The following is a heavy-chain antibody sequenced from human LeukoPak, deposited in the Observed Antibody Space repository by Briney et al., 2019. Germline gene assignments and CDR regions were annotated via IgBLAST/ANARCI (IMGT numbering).Heavy chain of an antibody. CDR3: ARDLAARPLSNWFDP. CDR1: GDTFNDYT. CDR2: IMPFLDVA. V-gene: IGHV1-69*04. D-gene: IGHD6-6*01. J-gene: IGHJ5*02. Sequence: ASVKVSCKASGDTFNDYTFSWVRQAPGQGLEWMGRIMPFLDVANYAPKFQGRVTITADESTSTAYMELSSLRSEDTAVYYCARDLAARPLSNWFDPWGQGTLVTVSS.